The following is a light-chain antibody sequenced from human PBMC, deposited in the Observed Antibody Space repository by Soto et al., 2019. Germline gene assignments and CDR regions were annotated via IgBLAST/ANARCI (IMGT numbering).Light chain of an antibody. CDR3: MQASQFRT. Sequence: DIVMTQTPLSSPVTLGQPASISCRSSQSLVHSDGDTYLSWLQQRPGQPLSLLIYKVSNRFSGVPDRCSDSGAETDFTLQISRVEDEHIGVYYCMQASQFRTFGQGKPLEIK. CDR2: KVS. V-gene: IGKV2-24*01. CDR1: QSLVHSDGDTY. J-gene: IGKJ5*01.